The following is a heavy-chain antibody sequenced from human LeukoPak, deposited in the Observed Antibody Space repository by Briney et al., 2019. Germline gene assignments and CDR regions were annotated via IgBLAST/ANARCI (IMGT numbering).Heavy chain of an antibody. CDR3: ARDCDRSGYYCY. V-gene: IGHV1-18*01. J-gene: IGHJ4*02. CDR1: GYTFTSYG. D-gene: IGHD3-22*01. CDR2: ISGDNGNT. Sequence: ASVKVSSKASGYTFTSYGISWVRQAPGQGLEWMGWISGDNGNTYYAQKLQGRVTMTTDTSTSTAYMEPRSLRSDDTAVYYCARDCDRSGYYCYWSQGTLVTVSS.